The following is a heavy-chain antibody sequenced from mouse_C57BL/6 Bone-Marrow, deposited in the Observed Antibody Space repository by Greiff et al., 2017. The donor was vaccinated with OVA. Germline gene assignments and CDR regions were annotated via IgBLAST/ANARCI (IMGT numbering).Heavy chain of an antibody. CDR2: ISSGSSTI. D-gene: IGHD1-1*01. Sequence: EVKVVESGGGLVKPGGSLKLSCAASGFTFSDYGMHWVRQAPEKGLEWVAYISSGSSTIYYADTVKGRFTISRDNAKNTLFLQMTSLRSEDTAMYYCAREDYYGSSYGAMDYWGQGTSVTVSS. J-gene: IGHJ4*01. CDR3: AREDYYGSSYGAMDY. CDR1: GFTFSDYG. V-gene: IGHV5-17*01.